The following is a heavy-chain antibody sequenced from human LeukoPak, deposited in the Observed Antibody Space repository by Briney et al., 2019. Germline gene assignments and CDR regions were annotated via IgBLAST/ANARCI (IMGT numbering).Heavy chain of an antibody. D-gene: IGHD6-13*01. Sequence: QTGGSLRLSCAASGFTFSSHAMVWVRQAPGKGLEWVAVISYDGSNKYYADSVKGRFTISRDNSKNTLYLQMNSLRAEDTAVYYCAKHDSSSDYYYMDVWGKGTTVTVSS. V-gene: IGHV3-30*18. CDR1: GFTFSSHA. CDR3: AKHDSSSDYYYMDV. J-gene: IGHJ6*03. CDR2: ISYDGSNK.